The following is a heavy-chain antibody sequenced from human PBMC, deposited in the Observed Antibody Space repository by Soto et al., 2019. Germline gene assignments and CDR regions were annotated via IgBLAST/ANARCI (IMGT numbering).Heavy chain of an antibody. J-gene: IGHJ5*02. CDR1: GGSFSGYY. CDR3: ARFYGSGSLDWFDP. V-gene: IGHV4-34*01. Sequence: PSETLSLTCAVYGGSFSGYYWSWIRQPPGKGLEWIGEINHSGSTNYNPSLKSRVTISVDTSKNQFSLKLSSVTAADTAVYYCARFYGSGSLDWFDPWGQGTLVNVSS. D-gene: IGHD3-10*01. CDR2: INHSGST.